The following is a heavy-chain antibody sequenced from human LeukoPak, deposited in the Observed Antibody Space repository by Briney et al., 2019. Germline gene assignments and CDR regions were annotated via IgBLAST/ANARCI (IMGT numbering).Heavy chain of an antibody. CDR2: INHSGST. Sequence: SETLSLTCAVYGGPFSGYYWSWIRQPPGKGLEWIGEINHSGSTNYNPSLKSRVTISVDTSKNQFSLKLSSVTAADTAVYYCARENGSGYDYWGQGTLVTVSS. CDR1: GGPFSGYY. J-gene: IGHJ4*02. V-gene: IGHV4-34*01. D-gene: IGHD3-10*01. CDR3: ARENGSGYDY.